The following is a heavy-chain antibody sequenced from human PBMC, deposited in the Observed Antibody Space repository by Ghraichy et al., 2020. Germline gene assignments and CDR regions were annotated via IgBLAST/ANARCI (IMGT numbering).Heavy chain of an antibody. Sequence: ASVKVSCKASGYTFTGYYMHWVRQAPGQGLEWMGWINPNSGGTNYAQKFQGRVTMTRDTSISTAYMELSRLRSDDTAVYYCARGTPLGVVVPAAHSYWGQGTLVTVSS. CDR3: ARGTPLGVVVPAAHSY. D-gene: IGHD2-2*01. V-gene: IGHV1-2*02. CDR2: INPNSGGT. CDR1: GYTFTGYY. J-gene: IGHJ4*02.